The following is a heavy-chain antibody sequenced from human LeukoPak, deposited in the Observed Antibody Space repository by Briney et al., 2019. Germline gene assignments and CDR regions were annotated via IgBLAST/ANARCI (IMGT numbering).Heavy chain of an antibody. Sequence: PSETLSLTCSVSGGSMSSSNYYWGWIRQPPGKGLEWIGTISNSGGTYYNPSLKSRVTISVDTSKNHFSLKLGSVTAADTAVYYCARRRDNDYYFGMDVWGQGTTVTVSS. V-gene: IGHV4-39*02. CDR2: ISNSGGT. D-gene: IGHD5-24*01. J-gene: IGHJ6*02. CDR1: GGSMSSSNYY. CDR3: ARRRDNDYYFGMDV.